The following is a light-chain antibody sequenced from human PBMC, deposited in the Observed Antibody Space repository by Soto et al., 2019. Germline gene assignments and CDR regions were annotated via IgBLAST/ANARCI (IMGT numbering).Light chain of an antibody. J-gene: IGLJ3*02. CDR3: QSYDSSLSAWV. V-gene: IGLV1-40*01. CDR1: SPNIGTGYD. Sequence: QSVLTQPPSVSGAPGKRVTISCTGSSPNIGTGYDVHWYQQLPGTAPKLLIYGNNNRPSGVPDRFSGPKSGTSASLAITGLQAEDEADYYCQSYDSSLSAWVFGGGTKVTVL. CDR2: GNN.